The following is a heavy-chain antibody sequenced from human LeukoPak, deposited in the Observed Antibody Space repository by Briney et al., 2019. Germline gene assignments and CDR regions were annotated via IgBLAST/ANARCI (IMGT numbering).Heavy chain of an antibody. CDR1: GFTFSSYG. V-gene: IGHV3-23*01. CDR3: AKDHITMVRGVTVQFAHDAFDI. D-gene: IGHD3-10*01. Sequence: GGTLRLSCAASGFTFSSYGMSWVRQAPGKGLEWVSAISGSGGSTYYADSVKGRFTISGDNSKNTLYLQMNSLRAEDTAVYYCAKDHITMVRGVTVQFAHDAFDIWGQGTMVTVSS. J-gene: IGHJ3*02. CDR2: ISGSGGST.